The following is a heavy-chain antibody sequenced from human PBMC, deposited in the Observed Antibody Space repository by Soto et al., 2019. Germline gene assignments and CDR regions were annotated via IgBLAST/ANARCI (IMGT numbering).Heavy chain of an antibody. V-gene: IGHV3-33*01. CDR1: GFSFRNYV. J-gene: IGHJ4*02. CDR2: IWNDGSKK. Sequence: LRLSCAASGFSFRNYVMHWVRQAPGKGLEWVAVIWNDGSKKYYGDSVKGRFSISRDNANNTLYLQMKSLRAEDTAVYYCARDDTVSTSDYFDYWGQGALVTSPQ. D-gene: IGHD4-17*01. CDR3: ARDDTVSTSDYFDY.